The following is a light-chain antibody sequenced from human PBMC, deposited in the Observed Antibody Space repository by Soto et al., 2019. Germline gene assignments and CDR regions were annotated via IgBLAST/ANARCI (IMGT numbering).Light chain of an antibody. CDR1: QNIRYW. V-gene: IGKV1-5*01. J-gene: IGKJ2*01. Sequence: DTQMTQSPSIVSASVGDRVTITCRASQNIRYWLAWSQQKPGKAPKVLIYGDSNLESGVPSRFSGSGSGTEFTLTISSLQPDDFATYYCQQYDGHFGQGTKVEIK. CDR3: QQYDGH. CDR2: GDS.